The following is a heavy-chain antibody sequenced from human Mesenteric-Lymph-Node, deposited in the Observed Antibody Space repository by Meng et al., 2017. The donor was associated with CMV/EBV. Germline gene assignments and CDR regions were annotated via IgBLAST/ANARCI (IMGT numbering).Heavy chain of an antibody. D-gene: IGHD4-11*01. CDR1: GGSISSSSYY. CDR3: ARERWEMDYSNYAAWD. J-gene: IGHJ4*02. V-gene: IGHV4-39*07. Sequence: SETLSLTCTVPGGSISSSSYYWGWIRQPPGKGLEWIGSIYYSGSTYYNPSLKSRVTISVDTSKNQFSLKLSSVTAADTAVYYCARERWEMDYSNYAAWDWGQGTLVTVSS. CDR2: IYYSGST.